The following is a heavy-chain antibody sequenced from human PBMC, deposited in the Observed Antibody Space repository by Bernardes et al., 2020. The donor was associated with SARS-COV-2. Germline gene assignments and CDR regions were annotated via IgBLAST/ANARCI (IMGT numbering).Heavy chain of an antibody. V-gene: IGHV4-59*01. CDR3: ARDLGYSSGWVDY. Sequence: SETLSLTCTVSGGSISSYYWTWIRQPPGKGLDWIGYIYYSGSINYNPSLKSRVTMSLDTSKNQFSLKLSPVTAADTAVYYCARDLGYSSGWVDYCGQGTLVTVYS. CDR1: GGSISSYY. CDR2: IYYSGSI. J-gene: IGHJ4*02. D-gene: IGHD6-19*01.